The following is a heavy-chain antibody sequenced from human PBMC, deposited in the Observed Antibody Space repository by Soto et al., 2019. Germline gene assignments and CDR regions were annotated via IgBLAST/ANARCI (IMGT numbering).Heavy chain of an antibody. CDR2: ISAYNGNT. J-gene: IGHJ6*02. D-gene: IGHD5-12*01. Sequence: VASVKGSCKASGYTFTSYGISWVRQAPGQGLEWMGWISAYNGNTNYAQKLQGRVTMTTDTSTSTAYMELRSLRSDDTAVYYCARGIVATNHYYYGMDVWGQGTTVTVSS. CDR3: ARGIVATNHYYYGMDV. CDR1: GYTFTSYG. V-gene: IGHV1-18*01.